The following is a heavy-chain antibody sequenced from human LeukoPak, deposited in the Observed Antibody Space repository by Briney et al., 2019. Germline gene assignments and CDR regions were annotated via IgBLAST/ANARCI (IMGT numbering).Heavy chain of an antibody. J-gene: IGHJ3*02. CDR2: IYYSGST. Sequence: PSETLSLTCTVSGGSISSYYWSWIRQPPGKGLEWIGYIYYSGSTNYNPSLKSRVTISVDTSKNQFSLKLSSVTAADTAVYYCARHRMVYAIFSHDAFDIWGQGTMVTVSS. V-gene: IGHV4-59*08. D-gene: IGHD2-8*01. CDR3: ARHRMVYAIFSHDAFDI. CDR1: GGSISSYY.